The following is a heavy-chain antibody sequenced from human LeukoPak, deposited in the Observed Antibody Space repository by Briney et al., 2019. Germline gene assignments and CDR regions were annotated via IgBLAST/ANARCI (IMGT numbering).Heavy chain of an antibody. CDR3: ARGLATYNWFDP. CDR2: MNQSGST. CDR1: GGTFSGYY. V-gene: IGHV4-34*01. Sequence: SETLSLTCVVYGGTFSGYYRTWIRQPPGKGLEWIGEMNQSGSTNYNPSLKSRVTISVDPSKNQFSLKLTSVTAADTAVYYCARGLATYNWFDPWGQGTLVTVSS. J-gene: IGHJ5*02.